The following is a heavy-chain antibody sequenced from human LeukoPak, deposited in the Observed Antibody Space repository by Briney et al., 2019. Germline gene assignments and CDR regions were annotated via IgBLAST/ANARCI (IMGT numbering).Heavy chain of an antibody. J-gene: IGHJ4*02. CDR2: IIPIFGTA. V-gene: IGHV1-69*13. CDR3: ARGGRGSSWYYTLFDY. D-gene: IGHD6-13*01. CDR1: GGTFSSYA. Sequence: ASVKVSCKASGGTFSSYAISWVRQAPGQGLEWMGGIIPIFGTANYAPKFQGRVTITADESTSTAYMELSSLRSEDTAVYYCARGGRGSSWYYTLFDYWGQGTLVTVSS.